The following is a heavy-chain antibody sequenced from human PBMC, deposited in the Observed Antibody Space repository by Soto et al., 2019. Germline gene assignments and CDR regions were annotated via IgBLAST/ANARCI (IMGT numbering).Heavy chain of an antibody. CDR1: GGSVSSSRYY. CDR3: ARDRVVEGTTTSPWSSIDL. V-gene: IGHV4-61*01. J-gene: IGHJ2*01. Sequence: QEQLQESGPGLVKPSETLSLTCSVSGGSVSSSRYYWTWIRQPPGQSLEWIGYISNTGETNYNPSLESRVTLSVDTSKNQFSLKVNSVTAADTAIYYCARDRVVEGTTTSPWSSIDLWGRGTLVTVSS. D-gene: IGHD1-1*01. CDR2: ISNTGET.